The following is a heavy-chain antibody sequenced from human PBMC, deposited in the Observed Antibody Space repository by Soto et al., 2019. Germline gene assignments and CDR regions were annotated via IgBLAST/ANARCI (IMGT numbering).Heavy chain of an antibody. Sequence: EVQLLESGGGLVQPGGSLRLSCAASGFTFSSYAMSWVRQAPGKGLEWVSAISGSGGSTYYADSVKGRFTISRDNSKNTLYLQMNSLRAEDAAVYYCAKSVLASSGPREWGQGTLVTVSS. CDR3: AKSVLASSGPRE. CDR1: GFTFSSYA. CDR2: ISGSGGST. D-gene: IGHD3-22*01. J-gene: IGHJ4*02. V-gene: IGHV3-23*01.